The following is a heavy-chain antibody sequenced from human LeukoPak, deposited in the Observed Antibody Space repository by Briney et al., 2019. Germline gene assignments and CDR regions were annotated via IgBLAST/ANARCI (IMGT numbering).Heavy chain of an antibody. V-gene: IGHV3-23*01. Sequence: GGPLSLSWPVLGFTLSNYGMTWVRQAPGKGLEWFAGIRGSGGKQNYADSVKGRFTISRDNPKNTLYLQMNSLRAEDTAVYFCAKRGVVIRVILVGFHKEAYYFDSWGQGALVTVSS. CDR3: AKRGVVIRVILVGFHKEAYYFDS. J-gene: IGHJ4*02. D-gene: IGHD3-22*01. CDR2: IRGSGGKQ. CDR1: GFTLSNYG.